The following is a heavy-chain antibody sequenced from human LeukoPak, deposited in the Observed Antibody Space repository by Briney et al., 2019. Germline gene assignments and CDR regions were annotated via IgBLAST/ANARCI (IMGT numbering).Heavy chain of an antibody. CDR1: GGSISSYY. J-gene: IGHJ6*02. CDR2: IYYSGST. CDR3: ARDYGTYGMDV. Sequence: SETLSLTCTVSGGSISSYYWSWIRQPPGKGLEWIGYIYYSGSTNYNPSFKSRVTISVDTSKNQFSLKLSSVTAADTAVYYCARDYGTYGMDVWGQGTTVTVSS. V-gene: IGHV4-59*01. D-gene: IGHD1-7*01.